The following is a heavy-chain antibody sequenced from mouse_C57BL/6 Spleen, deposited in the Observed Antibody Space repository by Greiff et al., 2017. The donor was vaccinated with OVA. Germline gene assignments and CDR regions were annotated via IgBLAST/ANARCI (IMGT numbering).Heavy chain of an antibody. CDR3: ARCLWYYGRSFDD. CDR1: GYAFSSSW. J-gene: IGHJ2*01. CDR2: IYPGDGDT. V-gene: IGHV1-82*01. Sequence: VQLQQSGPELVKPGASVKISCKASGYAFSSSWMNWVKQRPGKGLEWIGRIYPGDGDTNYNGKFKGKATLTADKSSSTAYMQLSSLTSEDSAVYFCARCLWYYGRSFDDWGKGTTLTVSS. D-gene: IGHD1-1*01.